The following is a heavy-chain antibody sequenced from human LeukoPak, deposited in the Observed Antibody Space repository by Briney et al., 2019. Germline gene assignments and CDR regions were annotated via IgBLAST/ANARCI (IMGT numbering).Heavy chain of an antibody. V-gene: IGHV3-7*03. CDR2: IKQDGNEK. Sequence: GGSLRLSCAASGFTFSSYWMNWVRQAPGKGVEWVANIKQDGNEKHYEDSVKGRFSISRDNAKNSLYLQMDSLRAEDTAVYYCAKEGAYPIITYDSWGKGALVTVSS. CDR1: GFTFSSYW. D-gene: IGHD3-10*01. CDR3: AKEGAYPIITYDS. J-gene: IGHJ5*01.